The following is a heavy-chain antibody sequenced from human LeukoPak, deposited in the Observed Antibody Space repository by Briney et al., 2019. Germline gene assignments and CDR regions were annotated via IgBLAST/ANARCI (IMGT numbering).Heavy chain of an antibody. CDR1: GYSISSGYY. J-gene: IGHJ4*02. CDR2: IYHSGRT. Sequence: SETLSLTCTVSGYSISSGYYWGWIRQPPGKGLEWIGIIYHSGRTDYNPSLKSRVTISEDTSKNQFSLKLSSVTAADTAVYYCARDRIAAAGLFDYWGQGTLVTVSS. D-gene: IGHD6-13*01. CDR3: ARDRIAAAGLFDY. V-gene: IGHV4-38-2*02.